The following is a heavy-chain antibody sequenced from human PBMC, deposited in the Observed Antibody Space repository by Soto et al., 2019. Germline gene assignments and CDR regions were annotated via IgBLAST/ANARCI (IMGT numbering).Heavy chain of an antibody. J-gene: IGHJ6*03. CDR2: INSDGSST. Sequence: GGSLRLSCAASGFTFSSYWMHWVRQAPGKGLVWVSRINSDGSSTSYPDSVKGRFTISRDNAKNTLYLQMNSLRAEDTAVYYCARISSDVDTAMVTRYYYYYMDVWGKGTTVTVSS. CDR1: GFTFSSYW. CDR3: ARISSDVDTAMVTRYYYYYMDV. V-gene: IGHV3-74*01. D-gene: IGHD5-18*01.